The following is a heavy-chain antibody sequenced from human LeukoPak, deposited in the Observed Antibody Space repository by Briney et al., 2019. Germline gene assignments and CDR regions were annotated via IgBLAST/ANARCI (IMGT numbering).Heavy chain of an antibody. CDR3: ARDSYYYDSGGYYSYFQH. CDR2: IYTSGSA. Sequence: SETLSLTRAVYGGPFSGYYWSWIRQPAGKGLEWIGRIYTSGSANYNPSLKSRVTMSVDTSKNQFSLKLSSVTAADTAVYYCARDSYYYDSGGYYSYFQHWGQGTLVTVSS. J-gene: IGHJ1*01. CDR1: GGPFSGYY. V-gene: IGHV4-4*07. D-gene: IGHD3-22*01.